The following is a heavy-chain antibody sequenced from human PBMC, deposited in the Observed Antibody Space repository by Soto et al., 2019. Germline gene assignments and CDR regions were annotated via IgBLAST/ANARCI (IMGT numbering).Heavy chain of an antibody. J-gene: IGHJ4*02. CDR1: GGSISSGGYS. Sequence: QLQLQESGSGLVKPSQTLSLTCAVSGGSISSGGYSWSWSRQPPGKGLEWIGYIYHSGSTYYNPCLECRVTLPVARYQTQFSLKLSSVTAADTAVYYCARENNVLPGGYFDYCGQGTLVTVSS. V-gene: IGHV4-30-2*01. D-gene: IGHD3-10*01. CDR3: ARENNVLPGGYFDY. CDR2: IYHSGST.